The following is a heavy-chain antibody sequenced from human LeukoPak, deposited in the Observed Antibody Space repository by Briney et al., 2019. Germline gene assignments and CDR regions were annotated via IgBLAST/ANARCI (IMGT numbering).Heavy chain of an antibody. V-gene: IGHV4-34*01. CDR1: GGSFSGYY. Sequence: SETLSLTCAVYGGSFSGYYWSWIRQPPGKGLEWIGEINHSGSTNYNPSLKSRVTISVDTSKNQFSLKLSSVTAADTAVYYCARGRTAAAGTFRWFDPWGQGTLVTVSS. CDR3: ARGRTAAAGTFRWFDP. CDR2: INHSGST. J-gene: IGHJ5*02. D-gene: IGHD6-13*01.